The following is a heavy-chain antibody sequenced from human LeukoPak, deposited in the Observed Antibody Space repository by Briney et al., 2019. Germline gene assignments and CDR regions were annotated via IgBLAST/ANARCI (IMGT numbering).Heavy chain of an antibody. CDR1: GGSISSYY. CDR2: IYYSGST. Sequence: SETLSLTCTVSGGSISSYYWTWIRQPPGKGXEYIGHIYYSGSTNYIPSLKSRVTISVDTSKNQFSLKLSSVTAADTAVYYCARRGYCSGGSCYSFDYWGQGTLVTVSS. J-gene: IGHJ4*02. CDR3: ARRGYCSGGSCYSFDY. V-gene: IGHV4-59*01. D-gene: IGHD2-15*01.